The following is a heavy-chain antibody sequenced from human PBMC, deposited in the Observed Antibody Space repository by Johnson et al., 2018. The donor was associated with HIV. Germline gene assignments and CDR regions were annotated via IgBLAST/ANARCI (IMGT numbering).Heavy chain of an antibody. CDR2: ISYDGSNK. V-gene: IGHV3-30*04. Sequence: QVLLVESGGGVVQPGRSLRLSCAASGFTFSSYAMHWVRQAPGKGLEWVAVISYDGSNKYYADSVKGRFTISRDNSKNTLYLQMNSLRAEDTAVYYCAKDERAGQWLVLAFDIWGQGTMVTVSS. CDR3: AKDERAGQWLVLAFDI. D-gene: IGHD6-19*01. J-gene: IGHJ3*02. CDR1: GFTFSSYA.